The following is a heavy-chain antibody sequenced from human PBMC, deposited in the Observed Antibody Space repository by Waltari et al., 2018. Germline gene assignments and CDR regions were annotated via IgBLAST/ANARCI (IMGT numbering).Heavy chain of an antibody. J-gene: IGHJ5*02. D-gene: IGHD6-25*01. V-gene: IGHV1-18*01. CDR2: ISANNGHT. Sequence: QAQLVQSGAEVTKPGASVKVSCRASGYTFRAFGIRWVRQAPGQGLEWMGWISANNGHTNLAQKCQGRLIMTEDTSTTTVYMELNYLTSDDTAVYYCARERHRLMEVGYLMALDPWGQGTLVTVSS. CDR1: GYTFRAFG. CDR3: ARERHRLMEVGYLMALDP.